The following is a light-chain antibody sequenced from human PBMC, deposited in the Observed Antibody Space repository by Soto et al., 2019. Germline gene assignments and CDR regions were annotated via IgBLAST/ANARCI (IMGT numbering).Light chain of an antibody. CDR3: QQYGSSFT. CDR1: QSVGDNY. CDR2: GVS. J-gene: IGKJ3*01. Sequence: EIVLTQSPGTLSLSPGERATLSCRASQSVGDNYLAWYQQKPGQPPRLLIYGVSSRATGIPDRFSGSGSGTDFTLTITRLDPEDCAVYYCQQYGSSFTFGPGTKVDIK. V-gene: IGKV3-20*01.